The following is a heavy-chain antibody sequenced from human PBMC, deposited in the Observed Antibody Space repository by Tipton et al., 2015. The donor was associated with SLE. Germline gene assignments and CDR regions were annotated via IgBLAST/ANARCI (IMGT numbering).Heavy chain of an antibody. Sequence: QLVQSGPEVQKPGSSVKVSCKASGGTYSSYTIIWVRQAPGQGLEWMGGIIPIFGTPNYAQKFQGRVTITADESTSTAYMELSSLSSDDAGVYVCARRVGPTTGYFDYWCHGTLDTVSS. CDR3: ARRVGPTTGYFDY. V-gene: IGHV1-69*01. CDR1: GGTYSSYT. D-gene: IGHD1-26*01. CDR2: IIPIFGTP. J-gene: IGHJ4*01.